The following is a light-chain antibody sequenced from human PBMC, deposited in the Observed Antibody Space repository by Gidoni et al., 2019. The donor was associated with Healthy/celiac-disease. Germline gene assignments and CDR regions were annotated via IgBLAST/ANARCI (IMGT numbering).Light chain of an antibody. Sequence: DIQMTQSPSSLSASVGDRVTITCRASQSISSYLNWYQQKPGKAPKLLIYAASSLQSGVPSRFSGSGSGTDFTLIINSLQPEDFATYYCQQSYSTPPTFGQGTKLESK. J-gene: IGKJ2*01. V-gene: IGKV1-39*01. CDR1: QSISSY. CDR2: AAS. CDR3: QQSYSTPPT.